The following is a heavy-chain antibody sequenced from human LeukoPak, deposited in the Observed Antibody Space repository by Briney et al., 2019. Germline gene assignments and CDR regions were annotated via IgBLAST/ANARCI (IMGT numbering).Heavy chain of an antibody. V-gene: IGHV1-18*01. CDR2: ISAYNGNT. Sequence: ASVKVSCKASGYTFTSYGISWVRQAPGQGLEWMGRISAYNGNTNYAQKLQGRVTMTTDTSTSTAYMELRSLRSDDTAVYYCARDSRSMIVDPNAFDIWGQGTMVTVSS. CDR3: ARDSRSMIVDPNAFDI. CDR1: GYTFTSYG. J-gene: IGHJ3*02. D-gene: IGHD3-22*01.